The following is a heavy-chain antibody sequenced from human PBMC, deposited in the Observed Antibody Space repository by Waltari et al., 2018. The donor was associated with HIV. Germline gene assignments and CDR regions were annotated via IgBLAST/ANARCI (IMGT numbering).Heavy chain of an antibody. CDR1: GFTFTNYA. Sequence: EVQLVESGGGLVQPGGSLRLSCAASGFTFTNYAMNWVRQAPGKGVGGVSAISGSGGSTYYADSVKGRFTISRDNSKNTLYLQMNSLRAEDTAVYYCAKDDSTGSSGYYPFHYWGQGTLITVSS. V-gene: IGHV3-23*04. D-gene: IGHD3-22*01. J-gene: IGHJ4*02. CDR3: AKDDSTGSSGYYPFHY. CDR2: ISGSGGST.